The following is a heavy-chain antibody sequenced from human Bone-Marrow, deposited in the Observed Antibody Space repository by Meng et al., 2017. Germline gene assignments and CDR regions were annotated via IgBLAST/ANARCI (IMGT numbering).Heavy chain of an antibody. J-gene: IGHJ6*02. D-gene: IGHD3-10*01. V-gene: IGHV1-46*01. CDR3: ARDHAWFGETYAMDV. Sequence: ASVKVSCKASGYTFTSYYMHWVRQAPGQGLEWMGIINPSGGSTSYAQKFQGRVTMTRDTSTSTVYMELSSLRAEDTAVYYCARDHAWFGETYAMDVWGHGTTVTVSS. CDR2: INPSGGST. CDR1: GYTFTSYY.